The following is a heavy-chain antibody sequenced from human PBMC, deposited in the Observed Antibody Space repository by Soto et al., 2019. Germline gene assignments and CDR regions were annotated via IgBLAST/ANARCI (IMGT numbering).Heavy chain of an antibody. CDR3: AKANGGDSWGNWYFDR. Sequence: EVQLLESGGGLVQPGGSLRLSCATSRFTFSNYAMTWVRQAPGKGLEWVSGISGSGLSTYYADSVNGRFTVSRDNSKNTLDLQMNSLRVEDTAIYYCAKANGGDSWGNWYFDRWGRGTLVTVSS. D-gene: IGHD2-21*02. CDR1: RFTFSNYA. CDR2: ISGSGLST. V-gene: IGHV3-23*01. J-gene: IGHJ2*01.